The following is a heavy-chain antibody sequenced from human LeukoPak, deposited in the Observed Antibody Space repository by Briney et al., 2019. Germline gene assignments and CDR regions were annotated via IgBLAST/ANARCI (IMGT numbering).Heavy chain of an antibody. D-gene: IGHD6-19*01. CDR3: ARLPVGSEPAY. CDR1: GDSITSFY. J-gene: IGHJ4*02. Sequence: SETLSLTCTVSGDSITSFYWSWIRQPRGKGLEWIGLIFHSGTTDYPPSLKTRVTMSIDTSKNQFSLNLSSVTASDTAVYYCARLPVGSEPAYWGLGTLVTVSS. V-gene: IGHV4-59*08. CDR2: IFHSGTT.